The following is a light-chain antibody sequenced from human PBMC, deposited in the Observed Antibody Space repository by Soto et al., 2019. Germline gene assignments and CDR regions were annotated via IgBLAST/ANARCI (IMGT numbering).Light chain of an antibody. CDR3: QHYNSYSGA. V-gene: IGKV2-30*02. Sequence: EVVMTQSPLSLPVTLGQPASISWSSNQSLVHSDGIAYFSWFQQRPGRSPRRLIYKVSNRDSGVPARFSGSGSGTEFTLTISSLQPDDFATYYSQHYNSYSGAFGQGTKVDIK. CDR2: KVS. J-gene: IGKJ1*01. CDR1: QSLVHSDGIAY.